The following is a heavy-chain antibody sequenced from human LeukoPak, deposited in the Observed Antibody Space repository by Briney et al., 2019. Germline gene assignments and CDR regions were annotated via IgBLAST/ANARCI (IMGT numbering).Heavy chain of an antibody. Sequence: PGGSLRLSCAASGFTFSSYEMNWVRQTPGKRLEWVANIKKDGSEKRYVDSVKGRFTISRDNAKNSLYLQVNSLRAEDTAVYYCVREGGSDWYSGWFDPWGQGTLVTVSS. V-gene: IGHV3-7*01. J-gene: IGHJ5*02. CDR2: IKKDGSEK. CDR3: VREGGSDWYSGWFDP. CDR1: GFTFSSYE. D-gene: IGHD6-19*01.